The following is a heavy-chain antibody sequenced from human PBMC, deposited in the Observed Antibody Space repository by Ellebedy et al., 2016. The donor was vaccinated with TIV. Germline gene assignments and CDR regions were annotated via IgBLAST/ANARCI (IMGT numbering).Heavy chain of an antibody. V-gene: IGHV3-74*01. CDR2: INSDGSST. CDR1: GFTFSSYS. J-gene: IGHJ4*02. CDR3: AKDFGSWGHTPEYYFDY. Sequence: LSLTCAASGFTFSSYSMNWVRQAPGKGLVWVSRINSDGSSTSYADSVKGRFTISRDNSKNTLYLQINSLRAEDTAVYYCAKDFGSWGHTPEYYFDYWGQGTLVTVSS. D-gene: IGHD6-13*01.